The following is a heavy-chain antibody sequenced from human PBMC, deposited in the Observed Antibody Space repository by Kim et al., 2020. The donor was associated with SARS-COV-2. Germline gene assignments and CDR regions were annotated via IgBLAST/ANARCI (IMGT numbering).Heavy chain of an antibody. Sequence: GGSLRLSCAASGFTFDDYAIQWVRQVPGKVLDRVSLFIRDGGEINYADSVKGRFTFSRDNSKKSVYLQMNSLRSEDTALYYCVRGQQWLVKNWGQGTQVTVSS. J-gene: IGHJ4*02. D-gene: IGHD6-19*01. CDR3: VRGQQWLVKN. V-gene: IGHV3-43*02. CDR1: GFTFDDYA. CDR2: FIRDGGEI.